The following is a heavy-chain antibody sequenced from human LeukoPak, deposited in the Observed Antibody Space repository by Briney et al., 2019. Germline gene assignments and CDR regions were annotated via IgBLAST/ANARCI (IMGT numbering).Heavy chain of an antibody. CDR1: GFTFSSYE. D-gene: IGHD6-6*01. V-gene: IGHV3-48*03. CDR3: AKGPYSSSDSPPRDYYYYYMDV. Sequence: GGSLRLSCAASGFTFSSYEMNWVPQAPGKGLEWVSYISSSGSTIYYADSVKGRFTISRDNAKNSLYLKMNSLRAEDTAVYYCAKGPYSSSDSPPRDYYYYYMDVWGKGTTVTVSS. CDR2: ISSSGSTI. J-gene: IGHJ6*03.